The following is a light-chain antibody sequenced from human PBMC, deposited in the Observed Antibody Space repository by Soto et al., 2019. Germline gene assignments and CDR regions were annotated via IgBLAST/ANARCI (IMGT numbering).Light chain of an antibody. CDR1: QSISRW. CDR2: DAS. Sequence: DIQMTQSPSTLSASLGDRVTITCGAGQSISRWLAWYQQKPGKAPNLLIYDASNLESGVPSRFGGSGSGTEFTLTISSLQPDDFETYYCQQYNSYQWTFGQGTKVDIK. J-gene: IGKJ1*01. CDR3: QQYNSYQWT. V-gene: IGKV1-5*01.